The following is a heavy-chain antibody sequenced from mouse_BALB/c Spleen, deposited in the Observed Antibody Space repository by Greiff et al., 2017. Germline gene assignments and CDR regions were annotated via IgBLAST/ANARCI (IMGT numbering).Heavy chain of an antibody. D-gene: IGHD2-1*01. CDR1: GFTFSSFG. CDR3: AREGYGNY. J-gene: IGHJ2*01. V-gene: IGHV5-17*02. Sequence: EVKVVESGGGLVQPGGSRKLSCAASGFTFSSFGMHWVRQAPEKGLEWVAYISSGSSTIYYADTVKGRFTISRDNPKNTLFLQMTSLRSEDTAMYYCAREGYGNYWGQGTTLTVSS. CDR2: ISSGSSTI.